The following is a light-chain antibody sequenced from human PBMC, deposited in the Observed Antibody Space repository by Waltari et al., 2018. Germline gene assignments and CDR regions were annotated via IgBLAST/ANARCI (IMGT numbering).Light chain of an antibody. CDR2: ANY. CDR1: TSNIGTNT. J-gene: IGLJ3*02. V-gene: IGLV1-44*01. CDR3: ATWDDSLSGRV. Sequence: QSVLTQPPSTSGTPGQRVTISCSGSTSNIGTNTVTWYQLLPGTAPKTVIFANYPRPSGVHNRCSASKSGTSASLVISGLQSEDEADYFCATWDDSLSGRVFGGGTKVTVL.